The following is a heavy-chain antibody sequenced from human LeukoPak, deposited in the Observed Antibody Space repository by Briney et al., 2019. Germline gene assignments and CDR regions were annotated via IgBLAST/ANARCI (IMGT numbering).Heavy chain of an antibody. CDR1: GFTFSTYA. D-gene: IGHD3-22*01. V-gene: IGHV3-23*01. Sequence: GGSLRFSCAASGFTFSTYAMSWVRQAPGKGLEWVSTISSSGGSTYYADSVKGRFTISRDNSKNALYLQMNSLRAEDTAVYYCAKEVDYYDSSGYYSTNFDYWGQGTLVTVSS. CDR3: AKEVDYYDSSGYYSTNFDY. CDR2: ISSSGGST. J-gene: IGHJ4*02.